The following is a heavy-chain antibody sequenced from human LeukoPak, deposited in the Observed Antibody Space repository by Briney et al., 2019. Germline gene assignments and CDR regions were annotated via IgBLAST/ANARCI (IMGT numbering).Heavy chain of an antibody. CDR2: INPSGGST. Sequence: ASVKVSCKASGYTFTGYYIDWVRQAPGQGLEWMGIINPSGGSTSYAQKFQGRVTMTRDTSTSTVYMELSSLRSEDTAVYYCARDGLRRANWFDPWGQGTLVTVSS. CDR3: ARDGLRRANWFDP. J-gene: IGHJ5*02. D-gene: IGHD5-12*01. CDR1: GYTFTGYY. V-gene: IGHV1-46*01.